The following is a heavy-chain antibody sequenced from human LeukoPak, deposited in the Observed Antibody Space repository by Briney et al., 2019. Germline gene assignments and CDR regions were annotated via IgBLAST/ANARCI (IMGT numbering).Heavy chain of an antibody. Sequence: SVKVSCKASGGTFSSYAISWVRQAPGQGLEWMGGIIPIFGTANYAQKFQGRVKITADESTSTAYMELSSLRSEDTAVYYCARDKYGELQGDFDYWGQGTLVTVSS. CDR1: GGTFSSYA. V-gene: IGHV1-69*13. J-gene: IGHJ4*02. CDR3: ARDKYGELQGDFDY. D-gene: IGHD1-7*01. CDR2: IIPIFGTA.